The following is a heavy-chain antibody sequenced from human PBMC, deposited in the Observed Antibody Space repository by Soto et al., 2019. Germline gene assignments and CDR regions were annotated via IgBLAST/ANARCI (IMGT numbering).Heavy chain of an antibody. CDR2: ISYDGSSK. V-gene: IGHV3-30*03. D-gene: IGHD2-2*01. CDR3: ASSVVRWVAMENFYDYFMDV. J-gene: IGHJ6*03. CDR1: AFAFSSFG. Sequence: DLEESGGGVVQPGRSLRLSCAASAFAFSSFGMHWVRQAPGKGLEWVATISYDGSSKYYTDSVKGRFSISRDDSKSTLFLQLSSLRAEYTAVYYCASSVVRWVAMENFYDYFMDVWGKGTTVTVSS.